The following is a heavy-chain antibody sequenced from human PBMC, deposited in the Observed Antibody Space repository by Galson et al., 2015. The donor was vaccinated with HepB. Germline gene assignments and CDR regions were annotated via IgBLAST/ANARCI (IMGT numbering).Heavy chain of an antibody. J-gene: IGHJ5*02. CDR1: GYTFTSYY. D-gene: IGHD2-15*01. Sequence: SVKVSCKASGYTFTSYYMHWVRQAPGQGLEWMGIINPSGGSTSYAQKFQGRVTITRDTSASTAYMELSSLRSEDTAVYYCARVRGLGVGYCSGGSCYSDWFDPWGQGTLVTVSS. CDR2: INPSGGST. CDR3: ARVRGLGVGYCSGGSCYSDWFDP. V-gene: IGHV1-46*01.